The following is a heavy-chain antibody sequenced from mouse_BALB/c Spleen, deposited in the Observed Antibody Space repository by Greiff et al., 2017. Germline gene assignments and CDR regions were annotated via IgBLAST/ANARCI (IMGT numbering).Heavy chain of an antibody. Sequence: VQLQQSGAELVKPGASVKLSCKASGYTFTEYTIPWVKQRSGQGLEWIGWFYPGSGSIKYNEKFKDKATLTADKSSSTVYMELSRLTSVDSAVYCCARREGAYYSYRGYFDDWGAGTTVAVSS. CDR3: ARREGAYYSYRGYFDD. V-gene: IGHV1-62-2*01. D-gene: IGHD2-12*01. J-gene: IGHJ1*01. CDR2: FYPGSGSI. CDR1: GYTFTEYT.